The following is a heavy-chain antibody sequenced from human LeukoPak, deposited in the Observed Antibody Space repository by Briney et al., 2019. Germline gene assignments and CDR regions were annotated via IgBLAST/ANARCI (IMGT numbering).Heavy chain of an antibody. V-gene: IGHV3-21*01. Sequence: GGSLRLSCAASGFTFSSYSMNWVRQAPGKGLEWVSSISSSSSYIYYADSVKGRFTISRDNAKNSLYLQMNSLRAEDTAVYYCARLQVLRFLEWYPYYMDVWGKGTTVTVSS. CDR3: ARLQVLRFLEWYPYYMDV. CDR2: ISSSSSYI. CDR1: GFTFSSYS. D-gene: IGHD3-3*01. J-gene: IGHJ6*03.